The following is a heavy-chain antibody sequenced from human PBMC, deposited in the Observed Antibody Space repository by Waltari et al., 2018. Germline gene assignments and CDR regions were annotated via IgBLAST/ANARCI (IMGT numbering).Heavy chain of an antibody. V-gene: IGHV4-34*01. CDR3: ARGGRGYYGSGSHFAFDY. CDR2: INHSGST. Sequence: QVQLLQWGAGLLTPSETLSLTCAVSGGSFSVYYWGWIHQPPGKGLEWIGEINHSGSTNYNPSLKSRVTISVDTSKNQFSLKLSSVTAADTAVYYCARGGRGYYGSGSHFAFDYWGQGTLVTVSS. D-gene: IGHD3-10*01. J-gene: IGHJ4*02. CDR1: GGSFSVYY.